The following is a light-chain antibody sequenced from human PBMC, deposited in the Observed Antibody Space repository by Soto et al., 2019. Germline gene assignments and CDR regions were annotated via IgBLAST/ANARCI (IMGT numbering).Light chain of an antibody. CDR2: ATS. Sequence: DIQMTQSPSSLSASIGDRVTITCRVSHDISNFLAWFQQKPGKAPKSLISATSSLQSGVPSKFSGSGSGTDFTLSISSLQPEDSATYYCQQYKSYPVTFGQGTRLEIK. V-gene: IGKV1-16*02. J-gene: IGKJ5*01. CDR3: QQYKSYPVT. CDR1: HDISNF.